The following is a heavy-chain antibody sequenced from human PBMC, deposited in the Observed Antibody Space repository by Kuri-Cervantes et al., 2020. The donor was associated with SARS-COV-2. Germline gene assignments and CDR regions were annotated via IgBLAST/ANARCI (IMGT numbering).Heavy chain of an antibody. CDR2: IGTAGDT. CDR1: GFTFSSYD. CDR3: ARVPNSGRYYYYYMDV. Sequence: GGSLRLSCAACGFTFSSYDMHWVRQATGKGLEWVSAIGTAGDTYYPGSVKGQFTISRENAKNSLYLQMNSLRAEDTAVYYCARVPNSGRYYYYYMDVWGKGTTVTVSS. J-gene: IGHJ6*03. D-gene: IGHD6-25*01. V-gene: IGHV3-13*03.